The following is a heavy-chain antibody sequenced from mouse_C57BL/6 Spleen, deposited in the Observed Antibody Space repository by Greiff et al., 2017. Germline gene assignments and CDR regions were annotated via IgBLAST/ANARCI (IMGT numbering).Heavy chain of an antibody. Sequence: QVQLQQSGAELMKPGASVKLSCKATGYTFTGYWIEWVKQRPGHGLEWIGEILPGSGSTKYNEKFKGKATFTADTSSNTAYMQRSNLTTEDSSICYCARSTTVVTDYAMDYGGQGTSVTVSS. CDR1: GYTFTGYW. D-gene: IGHD1-1*01. J-gene: IGHJ4*01. V-gene: IGHV1-9*01. CDR2: ILPGSGST. CDR3: ARSTTVVTDYAMDY.